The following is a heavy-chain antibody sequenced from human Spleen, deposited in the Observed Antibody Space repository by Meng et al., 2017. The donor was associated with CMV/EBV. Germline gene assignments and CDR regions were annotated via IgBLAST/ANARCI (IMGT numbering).Heavy chain of an antibody. Sequence: GESLKISCATSGFTFSDYPMTWVRQAPGRGLEWVASVSDRGVSAYYADSVKGRFTVSRDNLKNTLYLQMSSLRPEDTAIYYCARVQWLVNYFDYWGQETLVTVSS. CDR1: GFTFSDYP. J-gene: IGHJ4*02. CDR3: ARVQWLVNYFDY. CDR2: VSDRGVSA. D-gene: IGHD6-19*01. V-gene: IGHV3-23*01.